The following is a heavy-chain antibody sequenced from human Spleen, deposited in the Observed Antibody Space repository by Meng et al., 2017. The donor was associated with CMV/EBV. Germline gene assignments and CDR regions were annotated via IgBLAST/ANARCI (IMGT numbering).Heavy chain of an antibody. J-gene: IGHJ6*02. CDR2: IYSGGSAR. CDR3: ARLGSLTYYYYGMDV. V-gene: IGHV3-23*03. D-gene: IGHD1-26*01. CDR1: GFAFSRDA. Sequence: GESLKISCAASGFAFSRDAMTWVRQAPGKGLEWVSVIYSGGSARHHADSVKGRFNISRDNSKTRVYLHMNSLRADDTARYYCARLGSLTYYYYGMDVWGQGTTVTVSS.